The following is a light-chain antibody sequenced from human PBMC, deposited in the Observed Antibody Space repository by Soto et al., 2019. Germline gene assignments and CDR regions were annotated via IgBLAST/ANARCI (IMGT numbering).Light chain of an antibody. CDR2: GNN. V-gene: IGLV1-40*01. Sequence: QSVLTQPPSVSGAPGQRVTIACAGNSSNIGAGFDVFRYQQLPGTAPKLLIYGNNIRPSGVPDRFSGSKSDTTASLSITEPQAEDEADYYCQSYDSSLGSYVFGSGTKVTVL. CDR3: QSYDSSLGSYV. J-gene: IGLJ1*01. CDR1: SSNIGAGFD.